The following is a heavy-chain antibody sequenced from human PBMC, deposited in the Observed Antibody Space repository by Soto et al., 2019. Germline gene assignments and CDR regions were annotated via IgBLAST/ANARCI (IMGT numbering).Heavy chain of an antibody. CDR2: IYHSGST. CDR3: ARLRMGPSYFDY. Sequence: QLQLQESGSGLVKPSQTLSLTCAVSGGSISSGGYSWSWIRQPPGKGLEWIGYIYHSGSTYYNPHLKSRVTTSVDRSKNQFSLKLSSVTAADTAVYYCARLRMGPSYFDYWGQGTLVTVSS. CDR1: GGSISSGGYS. D-gene: IGHD2-15*01. J-gene: IGHJ4*02. V-gene: IGHV4-30-2*01.